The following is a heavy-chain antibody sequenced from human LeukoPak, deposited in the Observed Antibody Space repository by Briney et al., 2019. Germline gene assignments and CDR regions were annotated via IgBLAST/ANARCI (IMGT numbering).Heavy chain of an antibody. Sequence: GGSLRLSSAASGFTFSNYAMSWVRQAPGQGLEWVSTISGSGGSTYYADSVKGQFTSSRSNSKNKLYLQMNSLRAEDTVVYYCAKEEWLLAVYFDYWGQGTLVTVSS. CDR2: ISGSGGST. J-gene: IGHJ4*02. CDR3: AKEEWLLAVYFDY. D-gene: IGHD3-3*01. V-gene: IGHV3-23*01. CDR1: GFTFSNYA.